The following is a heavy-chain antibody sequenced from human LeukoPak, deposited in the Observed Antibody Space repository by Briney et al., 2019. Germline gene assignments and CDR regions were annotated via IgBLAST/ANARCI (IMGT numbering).Heavy chain of an antibody. J-gene: IGHJ4*02. D-gene: IGHD3-22*01. Sequence: LPGGSLRLSCAASGFTFSNAWMSWVRQAPGKGLECVSIVYSGGNTYYADSVKGNFTISRDNSKNTLYLQMNSLRAEDTAVYHCAGSSGYLYGGFEYWGQGTLVTVSS. CDR1: GFTFSNAW. CDR2: VYSGGNT. V-gene: IGHV3-66*01. CDR3: AGSSGYLYGGFEY.